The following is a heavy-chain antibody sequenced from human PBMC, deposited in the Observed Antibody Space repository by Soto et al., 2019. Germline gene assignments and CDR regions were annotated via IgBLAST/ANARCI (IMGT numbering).Heavy chain of an antibody. CDR2: IIPIFGTA. CDR3: GRKVGSTMVRGVSFDY. D-gene: IGHD3-10*01. CDR1: GGTFSSYA. V-gene: IGHV1-69*01. J-gene: IGHJ4*02. Sequence: QVQLVQSGAEVKKPGSSVKVSCKASGGTFSSYAISWVRQAPGQGLEWMGGIIPIFGTANYEQKFQGRVTITADESTTTAYMELSRLTSEDTAVYYCGRKVGSTMVRGVSFDYWGQGTLVTVSS.